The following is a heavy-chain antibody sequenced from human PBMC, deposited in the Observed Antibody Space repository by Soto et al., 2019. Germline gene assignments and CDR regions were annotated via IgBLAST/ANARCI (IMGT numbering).Heavy chain of an antibody. CDR1: GGTFSSYA. V-gene: IGHV1-69*12. CDR2: INPIFGTA. Sequence: QVQLVQSGAEVKKPGSSVKVSCKASGGTFSSYAISWVRQAPGQGREWMGGINPIFGTANHAQKFQGRVTITADESKSTAFRELSSLRSEDTAVYCCARVVTVVKSFHYWYFDLWGRGTLVTVSS. CDR3: ARVVTVVKSFHYWYFDL. D-gene: IGHD2-15*01. J-gene: IGHJ2*01.